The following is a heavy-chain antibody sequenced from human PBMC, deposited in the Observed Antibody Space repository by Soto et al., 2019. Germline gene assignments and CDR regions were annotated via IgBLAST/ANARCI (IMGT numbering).Heavy chain of an antibody. CDR2: ISGSGGST. CDR1: GFTFSSYA. V-gene: IGHV3-23*01. J-gene: IGHJ4*02. D-gene: IGHD5-18*01. CDR3: AKDKPDTAMVTVPKPLFDY. Sequence: HPGGSLRLSCAASGFTFSSYAMSWVRQAPGKGLEWVSAISGSGGSTYYADSVKGRFTISRDNSKNTLYLQMNSLRAEDTAVYYCAKDKPDTAMVTVPKPLFDYWGQGTLVTVSS.